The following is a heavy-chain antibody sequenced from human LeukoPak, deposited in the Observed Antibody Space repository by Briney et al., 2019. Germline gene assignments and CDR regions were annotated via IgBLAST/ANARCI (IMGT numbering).Heavy chain of an antibody. D-gene: IGHD3-22*01. CDR3: AKDNSAYYSDY. CDR2: ISGSGGNT. Sequence: GGSLRLSCAASGFTFSSYAMTWVRQDPGKGLEWVSVISGSGGNTYYADSVKGRFTISRDNSKNTLYLQMNSLRAEDTAVYYCAKDNSAYYSDYWGQGTLVTVSS. V-gene: IGHV3-23*01. J-gene: IGHJ4*02. CDR1: GFTFSSYA.